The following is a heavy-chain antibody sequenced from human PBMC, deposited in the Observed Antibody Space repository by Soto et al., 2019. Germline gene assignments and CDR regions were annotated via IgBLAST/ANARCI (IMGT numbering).Heavy chain of an antibody. Sequence: SETLSLTCAVYGGSFSGYYWSWIRQPPGKGLEWIGEINHSGSTNYNPSLKSRVTISVDTSKNQFSLKLSSVTAADTAVYYCARGGPARLRRLEGYFDYWGQGTLVTVSS. V-gene: IGHV4-34*01. CDR3: ARGGPARLRRLEGYFDY. CDR1: GGSFSGYY. CDR2: INHSGST. J-gene: IGHJ4*02. D-gene: IGHD5-12*01.